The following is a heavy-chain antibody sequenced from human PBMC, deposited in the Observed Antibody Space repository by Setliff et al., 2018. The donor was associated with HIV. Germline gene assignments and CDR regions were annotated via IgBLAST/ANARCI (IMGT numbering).Heavy chain of an antibody. Sequence: SETLSLTCTVSGDSIRGYYWSWIRQPPGKGLEWMGYVFYTGFAAYNPSLKSRLTISVDTSKGQFSLRLTSVTAADTAVYYCARAPYVSGSFGWFDPWGQGTLVTVSS. V-gene: IGHV4-59*08. J-gene: IGHJ5*02. CDR1: GDSIRGYY. D-gene: IGHD3-10*01. CDR2: VFYTGFA. CDR3: ARAPYVSGSFGWFDP.